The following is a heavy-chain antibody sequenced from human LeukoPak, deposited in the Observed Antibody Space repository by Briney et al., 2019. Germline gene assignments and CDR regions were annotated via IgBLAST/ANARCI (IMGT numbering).Heavy chain of an antibody. CDR2: ISYDGSNK. J-gene: IGHJ4*02. CDR1: GFTFSSYG. Sequence: PGGSLRLSCAASGFTFSSYGMHWVRQAPGKGLEWVAVISYDGSNKYYADSVKGRFTISRDNAKNSLYLQMNSLRAEDTAVYYCASSKSSGWYWLGYFDYWGQGTLVTVSS. CDR3: ASSKSSGWYWLGYFDY. D-gene: IGHD6-19*01. V-gene: IGHV3-30*03.